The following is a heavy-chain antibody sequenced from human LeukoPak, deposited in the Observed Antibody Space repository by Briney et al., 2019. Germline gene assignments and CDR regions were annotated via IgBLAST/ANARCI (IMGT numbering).Heavy chain of an antibody. CDR2: IYYSGRT. CDR1: GGSISSGGYY. V-gene: IGHV4-31*03. D-gene: IGHD5-12*01. J-gene: IGHJ4*02. CDR3: ARDNQGYSGYDSRFDY. Sequence: PSETLSLTCSVSGGSISSGGYYWSWIRQHPGKGLGWIGSIYYSGRTYYNPSLKSRVTISVDTSNNQFSPNVSSVTAADTAVYYCARDNQGYSGYDSRFDYWGQGTLVTVSS.